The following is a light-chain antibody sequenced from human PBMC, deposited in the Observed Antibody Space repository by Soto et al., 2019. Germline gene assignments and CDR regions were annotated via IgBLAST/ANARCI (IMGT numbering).Light chain of an antibody. J-gene: IGKJ4*01. Sequence: DIQMTQSPSSLSASVGDIVTITCRASQSISSYLNWYQQKPGKAPKLLTYAASSLQSGVPSRFSGSGSGTDFTLTISSLQPEDFATYYCQQSYSTPLTFGGGTKVDIK. CDR3: QQSYSTPLT. CDR2: AAS. CDR1: QSISSY. V-gene: IGKV1-39*01.